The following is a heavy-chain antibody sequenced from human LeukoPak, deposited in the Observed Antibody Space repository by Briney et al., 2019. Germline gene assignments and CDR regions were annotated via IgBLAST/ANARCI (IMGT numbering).Heavy chain of an antibody. CDR2: IYTSGST. Sequence: PSETLSLTCTVSGGSISSYYWSWIRQPAGKGLEWIGRIYTSGSTNYNPSLKSRVTMSVDTSKNQFSLKLSSVTAADTAVYYCARGPYYYDSSGYYGEKDWYFDLWGRGTLVTVSS. CDR3: ARGPYYYDSSGYYGEKDWYFDL. CDR1: GGSISSYY. J-gene: IGHJ2*01. V-gene: IGHV4-4*07. D-gene: IGHD3-22*01.